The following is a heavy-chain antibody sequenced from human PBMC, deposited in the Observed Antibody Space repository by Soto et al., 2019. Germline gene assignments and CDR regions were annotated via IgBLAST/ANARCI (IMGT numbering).Heavy chain of an antibody. CDR1: GFSLSTSGVG. V-gene: IGHV2-5*02. J-gene: IGHJ4*02. CDR2: IYWDDDK. D-gene: IGHD3-16*01. Sequence: QITLKESGPTLVKPTQTLTLTCTFSGFSLSTSGVGVGWIRQPPGKALEWLALIYWDDDKRYSPSLKSRLTITKDTSKNQVVLTMTNMDPVDTATYYCGHKGGGDRILDYWGQGTLVTVSS. CDR3: GHKGGGDRILDY.